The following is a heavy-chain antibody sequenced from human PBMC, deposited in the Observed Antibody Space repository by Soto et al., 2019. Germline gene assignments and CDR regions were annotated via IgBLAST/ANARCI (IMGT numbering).Heavy chain of an antibody. D-gene: IGHD3-22*01. Sequence: PSETLSLTCTVSGGSISTYYWNWIRQPAGKGLEWIGRIYSSGSTNYNPSLKRRVTMSVDTSKNQFSLKLSSVAAADTAGYYGARVYDSSGFYFYFDHWGQGTPVTVS. V-gene: IGHV4-4*07. CDR1: GGSISTYY. CDR3: ARVYDSSGFYFYFDH. J-gene: IGHJ4*02. CDR2: IYSSGST.